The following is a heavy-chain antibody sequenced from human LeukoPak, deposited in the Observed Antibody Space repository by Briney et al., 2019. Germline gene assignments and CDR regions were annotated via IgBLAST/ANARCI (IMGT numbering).Heavy chain of an antibody. CDR2: ISSRGSTM. CDR3: ARDLELNPNGYYYGMDV. J-gene: IGHJ6*02. V-gene: IGHV3-48*03. CDR1: GFTSSSYE. D-gene: IGHD2-8*01. Sequence: GGSLRLSCAASGFTSSSYEMNWVRQAPGKGLEWVSYISSRGSTMYYADSVKGRFTISRDNAKNSLYLQMNSLRAEDTAVYYCARDLELNPNGYYYGMDVWGQGTTVTVSS.